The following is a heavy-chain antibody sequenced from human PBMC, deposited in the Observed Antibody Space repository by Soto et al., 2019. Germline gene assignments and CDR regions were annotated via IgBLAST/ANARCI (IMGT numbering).Heavy chain of an antibody. CDR3: ARRGSGSYYDY. V-gene: IGHV3-23*01. CDR1: GFTFSINA. CDR2: ISGSGGST. Sequence: EVELLESGGGLVQPGGSLRLSCAASGFTFSINAMRWVRQAPVKGLEWVSAISGSGGSTYYADSVKGRFTISRDNSKNTLYLQMNSLKAEDTAVYYCARRGSGSYYDYWGQGTLVTVSS. D-gene: IGHD1-26*01. J-gene: IGHJ4*02.